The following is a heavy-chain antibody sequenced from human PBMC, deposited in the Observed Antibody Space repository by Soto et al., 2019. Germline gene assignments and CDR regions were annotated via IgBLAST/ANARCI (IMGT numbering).Heavy chain of an antibody. J-gene: IGHJ3*01. Sequence: GASVKVSCKASGYTFTNYGLSWVRQAPGQGLEWMGWITVYSGTTDHVQQFRGRVSMTTDTSTNTAYMELASLRSDDTAVYYCARPQRGDDFKNAFDLWGQGTMVTVSS. V-gene: IGHV1-18*04. CDR2: ITVYSGTT. CDR3: ARPQRGDDFKNAFDL. D-gene: IGHD3-3*01. CDR1: GYTFTNYG.